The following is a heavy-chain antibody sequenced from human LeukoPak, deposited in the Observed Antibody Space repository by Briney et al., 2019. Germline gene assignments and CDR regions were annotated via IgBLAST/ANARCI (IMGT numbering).Heavy chain of an antibody. CDR1: GFTFSTYF. J-gene: IGHJ3*02. CDR2: IASDGSHA. Sequence: PGGSLRLSCAASGFTFSTYFMHWVRQAPGKGLEWVADIASDGSHAFYVESVKGRSTISRDNSKNTLYLQMNSLRAEDTAVYFCARERQDTILHSGAFDIWGQGTVVTVSS. D-gene: IGHD2-21*01. V-gene: IGHV3-30-3*01. CDR3: ARERQDTILHSGAFDI.